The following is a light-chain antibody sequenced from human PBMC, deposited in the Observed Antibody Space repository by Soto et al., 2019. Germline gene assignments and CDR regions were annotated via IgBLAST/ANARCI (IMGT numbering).Light chain of an antibody. CDR2: TDN. V-gene: IGLV1-44*01. J-gene: IGLJ2*01. Sequence: QSVLTQSPSASATPGQKITISCSGGSSNIGSYTVNWYQQVPGTPPKLLIYTDNQRPSGVPDRFSASKSGTSASLAISGLQSGDEADYYCAVWDDSWNALVFGGGTKVTVL. CDR1: SSNIGSYT. CDR3: AVWDDSWNALV.